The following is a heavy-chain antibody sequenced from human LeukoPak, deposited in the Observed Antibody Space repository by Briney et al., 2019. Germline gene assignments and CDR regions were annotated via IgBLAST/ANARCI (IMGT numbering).Heavy chain of an antibody. V-gene: IGHV3-23*01. Sequence: GGSLRLSCVGSGFNFSSFAMTWVRQAPGKGLEWVSSIGGRGQDTFYADSLKGRFTISRDNSKGTMWLQMHSLTLDDTPLYYCMQDGSATGMWGQGVMVTVSS. CDR1: GFNFSSFA. J-gene: IGHJ4*02. CDR3: MQDGSATGM. CDR2: IGGRGQDT.